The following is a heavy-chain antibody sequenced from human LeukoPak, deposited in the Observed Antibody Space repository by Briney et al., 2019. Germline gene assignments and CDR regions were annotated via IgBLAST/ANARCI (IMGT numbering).Heavy chain of an antibody. CDR2: INPNSGGT. Sequence: ASVKVSCKASGYTFTGYYMHWVRQAPGQGLEWMGRINPNSGGTNYAQKFQGRVTITRDTSISTAYMELSSLRSEDTAVYYCARGQEMATQAYWGQGTLVTVSS. CDR3: ARGQEMATQAY. J-gene: IGHJ4*02. CDR1: GYTFTGYY. V-gene: IGHV1-2*06. D-gene: IGHD5-24*01.